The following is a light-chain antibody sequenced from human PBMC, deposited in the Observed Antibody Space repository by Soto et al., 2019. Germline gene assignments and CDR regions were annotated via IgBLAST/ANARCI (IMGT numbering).Light chain of an antibody. CDR1: QDISKY. CDR2: DAS. Sequence: DIQMTQSPSSLSASVGDRVTITCQASQDISKYLNWYQQKPGKAPKLLIYDASNLETGVPPRFSGSGSGTDFTFTISSPQPEDIATYYCQQYDNLPWTFGQGTKVEIK. CDR3: QQYDNLPWT. V-gene: IGKV1-33*01. J-gene: IGKJ1*01.